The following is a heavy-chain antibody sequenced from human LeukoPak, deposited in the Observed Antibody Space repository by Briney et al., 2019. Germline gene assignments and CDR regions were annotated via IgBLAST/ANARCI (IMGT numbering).Heavy chain of an antibody. Sequence: ASVKVSCKASGYTFTSYDINWVRQATGQGLEWMGWMNPNSGNTGYAQKFQGRVTMTRNTSISTAYMELSSLRSEDTAVYYCARGLTGTTVLDYAFDIWGQGTMVTVSS. CDR1: GYTFTSYD. CDR3: ARGLTGTTVLDYAFDI. D-gene: IGHD1-1*01. V-gene: IGHV1-8*01. CDR2: MNPNSGNT. J-gene: IGHJ3*02.